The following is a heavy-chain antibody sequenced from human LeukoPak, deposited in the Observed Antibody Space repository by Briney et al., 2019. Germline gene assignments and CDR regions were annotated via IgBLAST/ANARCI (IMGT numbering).Heavy chain of an antibody. V-gene: IGHV3-48*01. J-gene: IGHJ4*02. CDR3: ARMSGSRLPGY. Sequence: GGSLRLSCAASGFSFSNHSMNWVRQAPGKGLEWVSYISNSASAKYYAASVKGRFTISRDNGKNSLYLQMNSLRAEDTAVYYCARMSGSRLPGYWGQGTLVTVSS. CDR2: ISNSASAK. D-gene: IGHD3-3*01. CDR1: GFSFSNHS.